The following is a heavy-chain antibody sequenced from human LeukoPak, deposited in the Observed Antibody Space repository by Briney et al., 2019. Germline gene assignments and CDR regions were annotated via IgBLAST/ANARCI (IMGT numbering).Heavy chain of an antibody. CDR2: FDPEDGET. CDR3: ARGPVGFWSGIFDY. J-gene: IGHJ4*02. V-gene: IGHV1-24*01. D-gene: IGHD3-3*01. CDR1: GYTLTELS. Sequence: GASVKVSCKVSGYTLTELSMHWVRQAPGKGLEWMGGFDPEDGETIYAQKFQGRVTITRNTSISTAYMELSSLRSEDTAVYYCARGPVGFWSGIFDYWGQGTLVTVSS.